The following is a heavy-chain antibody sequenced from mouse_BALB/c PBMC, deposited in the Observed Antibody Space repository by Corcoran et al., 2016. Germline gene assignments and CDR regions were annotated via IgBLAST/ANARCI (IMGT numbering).Heavy chain of an antibody. V-gene: IGHV1S135*01. J-gene: IGHJ3*01. CDR1: GYSFTSYY. D-gene: IGHD4-1*02. CDR2: IDPFNGGT. Sequence: EIQLQQSGPELMKPGASVKISCKASGYSFTSYYMHWVKQSHGKSLEWIGYIDPFNGGTSYNQKFKGKATLTVDKSSSTAYMHLSSLTSEDSAVYYCASTGTFAYWGQGTLVTVSA. CDR3: ASTGTFAY.